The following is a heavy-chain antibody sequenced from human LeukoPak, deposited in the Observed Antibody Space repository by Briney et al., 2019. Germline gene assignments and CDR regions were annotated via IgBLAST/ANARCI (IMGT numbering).Heavy chain of an antibody. CDR1: GGSISSYY. V-gene: IGHV4-59*01. J-gene: IGHJ5*02. CDR2: IYYSGST. Sequence: SETLSLTCTVSGGSISSYYWSWIRQPPGKGLEWIGYIYYSGSTNYNPSLKSRVTISVDTSKNQFSLKLSSVTAADTAVYYCARGASGSHFWFDPWGQGTLVTVSS. CDR3: ARGASGSHFWFDP. D-gene: IGHD1-26*01.